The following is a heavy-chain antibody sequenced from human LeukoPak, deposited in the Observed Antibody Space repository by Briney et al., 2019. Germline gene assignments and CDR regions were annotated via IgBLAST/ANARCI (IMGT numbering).Heavy chain of an antibody. CDR2: VTGYSDYT. D-gene: IGHD3-22*01. J-gene: IGHJ3*02. Sequence: GGSLTLSCAASGFTFTSYAMSWVRQAPGKGLEWVSAVTGYSDYTYYADSVKGRFTISRDNSKNTLDLQMNSLRADDTAVYYCAKGLNDYYDSSGYYYDDAFDIWGKGTMVTVSS. CDR1: GFTFTSYA. CDR3: AKGLNDYYDSSGYYYDDAFDI. V-gene: IGHV3-23*01.